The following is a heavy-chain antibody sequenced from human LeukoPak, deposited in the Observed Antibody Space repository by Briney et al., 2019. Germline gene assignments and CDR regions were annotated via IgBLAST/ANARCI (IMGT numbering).Heavy chain of an antibody. V-gene: IGHV4-59*01. J-gene: IGHJ4*02. CDR2: IYYSGST. CDR1: GGSISSYY. Sequence: SETLSLTCTVSGGSISSYYWSWIRQPPGKGLEWIGYIYYSGSTNYNPSLKSRVTISVDPSKNQFSLKLSSVTAADTAVYYCASNLRYSSSWYDSWGQGTLVTVSS. D-gene: IGHD6-13*01. CDR3: ASNLRYSSSWYDS.